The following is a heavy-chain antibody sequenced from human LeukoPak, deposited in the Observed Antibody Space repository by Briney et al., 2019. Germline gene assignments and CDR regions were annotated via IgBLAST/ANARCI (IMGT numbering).Heavy chain of an antibody. D-gene: IGHD1-26*01. CDR1: GGTFSSYA. CDR3: ARSPSGSSQGAIDY. Sequence: SVKACCKASGGTFSSYAISWVRQAPGQGLEWMGRIIPILGIANYAQKFQGRVTITADKSTSTAYMELSSLRSEDTAVYYCARSPSGSSQGAIDYWGQGTLVTVSS. CDR2: IIPILGIA. V-gene: IGHV1-69*04. J-gene: IGHJ4*02.